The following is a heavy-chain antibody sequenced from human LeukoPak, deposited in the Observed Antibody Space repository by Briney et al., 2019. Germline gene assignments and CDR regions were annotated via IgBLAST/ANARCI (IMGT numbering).Heavy chain of an antibody. CDR2: IKPDGSAQ. V-gene: IGHV3-7*01. CDR1: GFTFSSSW. J-gene: IGHJ5*02. D-gene: IGHD3-22*01. Sequence: PGGSLRLSCAASGFTFSSSWMSWVRQAPGKGLEWVANIKPDGSAQYYVDSVKGRFTISRDNAKNSLFLQINSLRAEDTAVYYCANGGTYSSGPWGQGTLVTVSS. CDR3: ANGGTYSSGP.